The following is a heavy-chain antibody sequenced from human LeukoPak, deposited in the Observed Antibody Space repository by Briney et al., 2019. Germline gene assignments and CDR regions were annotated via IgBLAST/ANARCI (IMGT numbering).Heavy chain of an antibody. V-gene: IGHV3-43*01. CDR2: ISWDGGSR. J-gene: IGHJ4*02. CDR1: GFTLDDYT. D-gene: IGHD1-26*01. CDR3: AKESDGGSFDIDY. Sequence: GGSLRLSCAASGFTLDDYTIHWVRQAPGKGLEWVSLISWDGGSRYYADSVKGRFTISRDNSKNSLYLQMNSLRIEDTALYYCAKESDGGSFDIDYWGQGTLVTVSS.